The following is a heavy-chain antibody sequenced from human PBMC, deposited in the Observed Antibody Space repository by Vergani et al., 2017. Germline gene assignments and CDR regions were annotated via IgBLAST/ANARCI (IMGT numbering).Heavy chain of an antibody. D-gene: IGHD3-22*01. CDR1: GRSFSGYY. Sequence: QVQLQQWGAGLLKPSETLSLTCAVYGRSFSGYYWSWIRQPPGKGLEWIGEINHSGSTNYNPSLKSRVTISVDTSKNQFSLKLSSVTAADTAVYYCARVLVVAPDYWGQGTLVTVSS. CDR2: INHSGST. CDR3: ARVLVVAPDY. V-gene: IGHV4-34*01. J-gene: IGHJ4*02.